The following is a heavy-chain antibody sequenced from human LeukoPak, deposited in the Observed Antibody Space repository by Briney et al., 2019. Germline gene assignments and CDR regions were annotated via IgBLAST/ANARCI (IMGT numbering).Heavy chain of an antibody. CDR2: IYYSGNT. Sequence: SETLSLTCTVSGGSISSSHKYWGWIRQPPGKGLEWIGSIYYSGNTYYNPSLKSRVSISVDTSKNQFSLKLTSVTAADTAVYYCARNWFDPWGQGTLVTVSS. CDR3: ARNWFDP. J-gene: IGHJ5*02. V-gene: IGHV4-39*07. CDR1: GGSISSSHKY.